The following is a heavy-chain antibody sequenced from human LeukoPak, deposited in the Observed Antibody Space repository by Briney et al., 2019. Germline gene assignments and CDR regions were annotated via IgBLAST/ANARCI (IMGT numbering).Heavy chain of an antibody. V-gene: IGHV3-7*01. Sequence: GGSLRLSCAASGFTFSSYAMSWVRQAPGKGLEWVANINQNGGEKYYVDSVKGRFTISRDNGKNSLYLQMNSLRAEDTAVYYCARYRHLGYWGQGTLVTVSS. J-gene: IGHJ4*02. CDR2: INQNGGEK. CDR1: GFTFSSYA. CDR3: ARYRHLGY.